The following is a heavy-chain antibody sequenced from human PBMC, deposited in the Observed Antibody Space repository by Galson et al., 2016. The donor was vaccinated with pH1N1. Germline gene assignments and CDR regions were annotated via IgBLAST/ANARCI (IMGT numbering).Heavy chain of an antibody. J-gene: IGHJ4*02. CDR2: IGPSGTT. Sequence: SETLSLTCAVYGGSFSGYYWSWIRQPPGKGLEWIGEIGPSGTTNFSPSLKSRATISVEMSKNQFSLNLSSVTAADTAVYYCARGRHGGGAYWGQGILVTVA. CDR1: GGSFSGYY. V-gene: IGHV4-34*01. CDR3: ARGRHGGGAY. D-gene: IGHD5-24*01.